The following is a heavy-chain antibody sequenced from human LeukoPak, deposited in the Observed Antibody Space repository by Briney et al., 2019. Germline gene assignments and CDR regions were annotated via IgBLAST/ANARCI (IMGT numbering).Heavy chain of an antibody. V-gene: IGHV1-69*04. J-gene: IGHJ4*02. D-gene: IGHD6-19*01. CDR1: GGTFSSYA. CDR2: IIPILGIA. CDR3: AAYSSGWYVRWGYFDY. Sequence: SVKVSCKASGGTFSSYAISWVRQAPGQGLEWMGRIIPILGIANYAQKFQGRVTITADKSTSTAYMELSSLRSEDTAVYYCAAYSSGWYVRWGYFDYWGQGTLVTVSS.